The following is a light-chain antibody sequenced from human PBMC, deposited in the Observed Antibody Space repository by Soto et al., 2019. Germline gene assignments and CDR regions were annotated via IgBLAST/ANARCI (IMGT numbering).Light chain of an antibody. V-gene: IGKV3-15*01. CDR1: ESVSNN. CDR2: GAS. Sequence: EIVMTQSPVTLSLSPGERATLSCRASESVSNNLAWYQQKAGQAPRLLIYGASTRATGIPARFSGSGSGTEFTLTISSLQSEDFAVYYCQQYSIWRTFGQGTKVE. J-gene: IGKJ1*01. CDR3: QQYSIWRT.